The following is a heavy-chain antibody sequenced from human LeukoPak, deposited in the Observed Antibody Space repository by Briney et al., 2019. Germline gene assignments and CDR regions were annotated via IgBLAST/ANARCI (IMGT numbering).Heavy chain of an antibody. D-gene: IGHD3-9*01. CDR1: GYTFTSYY. CDR2: INPSGGST. V-gene: IGHV1-46*01. CDR3: ARVNDILTGYYQLDY. J-gene: IGHJ4*02. Sequence: AASVKVSCKASGYTFTSYYIHWVRQAPGQGLEWMGIINPSGGSTSYAQKFQGRVTMTRDTSTSTVYMELSSLRSEDTAVYYCARVNDILTGYYQLDYWGQGTLVTVSS.